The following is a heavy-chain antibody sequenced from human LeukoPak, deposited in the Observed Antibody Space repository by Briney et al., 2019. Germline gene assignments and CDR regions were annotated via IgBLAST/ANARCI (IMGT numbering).Heavy chain of an antibody. J-gene: IGHJ4*02. CDR3: VPTTAGRGEGPSLGY. D-gene: IGHD4-11*01. CDR1: GFTLSFYW. CDR2: INEDASQK. V-gene: IGHV3-7*05. Sequence: GGSLRLSCVVSGFTLSFYWMKWVRQAAGKGLEWVATINEDASQKYYVDPVKGRFTISRDNAKNSLFLQVSSLRADDTAVYYCVPTTAGRGEGPSLGYWGQGTLVTVSS.